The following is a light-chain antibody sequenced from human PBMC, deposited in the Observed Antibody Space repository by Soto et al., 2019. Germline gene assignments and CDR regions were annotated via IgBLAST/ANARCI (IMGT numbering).Light chain of an antibody. CDR1: QSFTNSH. Sequence: IVLTQFPGTLSMSPGARATLSCRASQSFTNSHLAWFQHKPGQAPRLLIYGASIRATGIPERLSGSASGTVFTLNISSLEPEDFAVYYCKHYGTSPWKFGQGTKVEIK. V-gene: IGKV3-20*01. J-gene: IGKJ1*01. CDR3: KHYGTSPWK. CDR2: GAS.